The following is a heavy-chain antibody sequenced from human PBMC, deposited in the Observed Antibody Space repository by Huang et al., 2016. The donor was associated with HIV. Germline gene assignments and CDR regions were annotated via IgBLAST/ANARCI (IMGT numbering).Heavy chain of an antibody. Sequence: QVQLQQWGAGLLKPSETLSLTCAVYGGSFSGYYWCWIRQSPGQGLEWIGEINHSGSTNYTPSLKSRLTISVDTSKNQFSLKLSSVTAADTAVYYCARERMMSWLDDHDAFDIWGQGTMVTVSS. D-gene: IGHD1-1*01. CDR2: INHSGST. CDR1: GGSFSGYY. J-gene: IGHJ3*02. CDR3: ARERMMSWLDDHDAFDI. V-gene: IGHV4-34*01.